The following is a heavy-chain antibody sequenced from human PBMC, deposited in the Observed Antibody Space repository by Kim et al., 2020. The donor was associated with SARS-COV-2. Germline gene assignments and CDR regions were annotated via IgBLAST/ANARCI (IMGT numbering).Heavy chain of an antibody. CDR2: ISYDGSNK. CDR1: GFTFSSYG. V-gene: IGHV3-30*18. J-gene: IGHJ5*02. Sequence: GGSLRLSCAASGFTFSSYGMHWVRQAPGKGLEWVAVISYDGSNKYYADSVKGRFTISRDNSKNTLYLQMNSLRAEDTAVYYCAKVGRVRGVYNWFDPWGQVTLVTVSS. CDR3: AKVGRVRGVYNWFDP. D-gene: IGHD3-10*01.